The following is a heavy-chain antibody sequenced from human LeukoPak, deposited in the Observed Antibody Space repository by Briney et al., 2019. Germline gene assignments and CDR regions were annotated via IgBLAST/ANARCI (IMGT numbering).Heavy chain of an antibody. D-gene: IGHD4-17*01. CDR2: IYSGGST. CDR3: AREAVTRNYFDY. J-gene: IGHJ4*02. Sequence: GGSLRLSCAASGFTFDDYGMHWVRQAPGKGLEWVSVIYSGGSTYYADSVKGRFTISRDNSKNTLYLQMNSLRAEDTAVYYCAREAVTRNYFDYWGQGTLVTVSS. V-gene: IGHV3-53*01. CDR1: GFTFDDYG.